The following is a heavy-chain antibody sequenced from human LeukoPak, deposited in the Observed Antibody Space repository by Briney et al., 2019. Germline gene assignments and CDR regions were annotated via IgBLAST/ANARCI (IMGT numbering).Heavy chain of an antibody. CDR1: GYTFTSYG. CDR2: ISAYNGNT. V-gene: IGHV1-18*01. D-gene: IGHD6-19*01. J-gene: IGHJ4*02. Sequence: VASVKVSCKASGYTFTSYGISWVRQAPGQGLEWMGWISAYNGNTNYAQKLQGRVTMTTDTSTSTAYMELRSLRSDDTAVYYCARNLGIGVADTGRDSDVDYRARGTLVTVSS. CDR3: ARNLGIGVADTGRDSDVDY.